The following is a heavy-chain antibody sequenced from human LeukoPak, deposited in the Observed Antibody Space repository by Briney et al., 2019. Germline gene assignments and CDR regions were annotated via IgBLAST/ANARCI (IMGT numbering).Heavy chain of an antibody. Sequence: ASVKVSCKASGYTFTGYYMHWVRQAPGQGLEWMGWINPNSGGTNYAQKFQGRVTMTRDTSISAAYMELSRLRSEDTAVYYCARGITMVRDLRYYYYMDVWGKGTTVTVSS. CDR1: GYTFTGYY. J-gene: IGHJ6*03. V-gene: IGHV1-2*02. CDR3: ARGITMVRDLRYYYYMDV. D-gene: IGHD3-10*01. CDR2: INPNSGGT.